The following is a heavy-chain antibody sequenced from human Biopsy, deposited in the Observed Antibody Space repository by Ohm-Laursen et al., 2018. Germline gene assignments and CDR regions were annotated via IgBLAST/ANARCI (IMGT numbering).Heavy chain of an antibody. D-gene: IGHD3-22*01. CDR3: ARDYDTRGYYYVS. CDR1: GGSISNNNYY. CDR2: IFYRGST. J-gene: IGHJ5*02. Sequence: SDTLSLTCPVSGGSISNNNYYWGWIRQPPGKGLEWIGSIFYRGSTHYKPSLKSRVNISVDTSKNQFSLKLNSVTAADTAVYYCARDYDTRGYYYVSWGQGTLVTVSS. V-gene: IGHV4-39*01.